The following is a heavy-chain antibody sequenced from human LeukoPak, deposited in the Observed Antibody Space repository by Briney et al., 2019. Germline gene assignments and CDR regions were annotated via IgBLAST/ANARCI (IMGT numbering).Heavy chain of an antibody. D-gene: IGHD3-16*02. V-gene: IGHV3-30*02. Sequence: PGGSLRLSCAASGFTFSSYGMHWVRQAPGKGLEWVAFIRYDGSNKYYADSVKGRFTISRDNSKNTLYLQMNSLRAEDTALYYCAKDAARLGELSSLDYWGQGTLVTVSS. CDR1: GFTFSSYG. CDR3: AKDAARLGELSSLDY. J-gene: IGHJ4*02. CDR2: IRYDGSNK.